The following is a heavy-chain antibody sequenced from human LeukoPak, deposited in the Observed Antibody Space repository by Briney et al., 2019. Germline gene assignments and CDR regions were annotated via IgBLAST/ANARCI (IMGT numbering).Heavy chain of an antibody. J-gene: IGHJ4*02. Sequence: SETLSLTCTVSGGSVSSSSYYWGWIRRPPGKGLEWIGNIYHTGNTYYYNPSLKSRVTMSVDTSKNQFSLKVSSVTAADTAVYYCARRGYGYYFDYWGQGTLVTVSS. CDR2: IYHTGNTY. D-gene: IGHD5-18*01. V-gene: IGHV4-39*01. CDR3: ARRGYGYYFDY. CDR1: GGSVSSSSYY.